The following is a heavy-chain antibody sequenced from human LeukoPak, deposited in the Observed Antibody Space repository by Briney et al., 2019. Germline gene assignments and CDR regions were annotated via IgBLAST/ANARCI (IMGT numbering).Heavy chain of an antibody. CDR1: GFTFDDYA. CDR3: ATIELRYFDWPVDY. Sequence: GGSLRLSCAASGFTFDDYAMHWVRQAPGKGLEWVSGISWNSGSIGYADSVKGRFTISRDNAKNSLYLQMNSLRAEDTAVYYCATIELRYFDWPVDYWGQGTLVTVSS. V-gene: IGHV3-9*01. CDR2: ISWNSGSI. J-gene: IGHJ4*02. D-gene: IGHD3-9*01.